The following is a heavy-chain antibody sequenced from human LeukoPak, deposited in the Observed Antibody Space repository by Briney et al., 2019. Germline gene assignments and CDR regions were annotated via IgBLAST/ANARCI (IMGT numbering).Heavy chain of an antibody. CDR2: ISAYNGDT. J-gene: IGHJ4*02. V-gene: IGHV1-18*01. CDR1: GYILTTYG. CDR3: ARPSGARRHLWLDY. D-gene: IGHD5-18*01. Sequence: ASVKVSCKASGYILTTYGISWVRQAPGQGLEWMGWISAYNGDTDFAEHIQGRVRMTIAASTTTAYMELRSLRSDDTAVYYCARPSGARRHLWLDYWGQGTVVTVSS.